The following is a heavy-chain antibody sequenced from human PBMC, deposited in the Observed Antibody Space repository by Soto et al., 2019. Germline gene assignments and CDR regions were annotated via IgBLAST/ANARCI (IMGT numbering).Heavy chain of an antibody. D-gene: IGHD3-22*01. Sequence: PVGSLRLSCAASGFTFSSYSMNWVRQAPGKGLEWVSSISSSSSYIYYADSVKGRFTISRDNAKNSLYLQMNSLRAEDTAVYYCARGYYYDSSGYYCSDYWGQGTLVTVSS. CDR1: GFTFSSYS. CDR2: ISSSSSYI. V-gene: IGHV3-21*01. CDR3: ARGYYYDSSGYYCSDY. J-gene: IGHJ4*02.